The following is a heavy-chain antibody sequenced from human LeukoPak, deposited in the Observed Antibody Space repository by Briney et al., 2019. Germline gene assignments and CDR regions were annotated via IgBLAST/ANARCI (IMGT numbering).Heavy chain of an antibody. CDR2: IYTSGSI. CDR3: ARGARGYYYMDV. Sequence: PSETLSLTCTVSGGSISSYYWSWIRQPAGKGLEWIGRIYTSGSITYDPSLKSRVSMSVDTSKNQFSLKLSSVTAADTAVYYCARGARGYYYMDVWGKGTTVTISS. V-gene: IGHV4-4*07. CDR1: GGSISSYY. D-gene: IGHD5-12*01. J-gene: IGHJ6*03.